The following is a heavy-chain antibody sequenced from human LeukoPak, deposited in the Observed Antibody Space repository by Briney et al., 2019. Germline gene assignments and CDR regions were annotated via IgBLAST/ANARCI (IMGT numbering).Heavy chain of an antibody. J-gene: IGHJ3*02. CDR1: GGSISSGDYY. CDR3: ARDGIWSAMVRGVIRERRAFDI. D-gene: IGHD3-10*01. CDR2: IYYSGST. Sequence: SQALSLTCTVSGGSISSGDYYWSWIRQPPGKGLERIGYIYYSGSTYYNPSLKSRVTISVDTSKNQFSLKLSSVTAADTAVYYCARDGIWSAMVRGVIRERRAFDIWGQGTMVTVSS. V-gene: IGHV4-30-4*01.